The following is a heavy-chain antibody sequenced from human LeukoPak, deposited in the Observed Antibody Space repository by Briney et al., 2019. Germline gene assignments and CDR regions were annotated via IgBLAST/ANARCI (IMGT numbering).Heavy chain of an antibody. Sequence: GGSLRLSCGASGFTYSSHWMSWVRQAPGKGPEWVSYIDARSGITYYADSVQGRFTISRDNAKESVFLQMNSLRADDTAVYYCARTYDFGRGPPGDAFDNWGPGTLVIVSS. CDR3: ARTYDFGRGPPGDAFDN. D-gene: IGHD3-3*01. CDR2: IDARSGIT. CDR1: GFTYSSHW. V-gene: IGHV3-48*01. J-gene: IGHJ3*02.